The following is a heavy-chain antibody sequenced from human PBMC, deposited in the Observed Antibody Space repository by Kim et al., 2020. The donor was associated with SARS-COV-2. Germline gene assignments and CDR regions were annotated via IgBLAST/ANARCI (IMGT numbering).Heavy chain of an antibody. CDR1: GFTFSSYA. V-gene: IGHV3-23*01. CDR2: ISGSGGST. Sequence: GGSLRLSCAASGFTFSSYAMSWVRQAPGKGLEWVSAISGSGGSTYYADSVKGRFTISRDNSTNTLYLQMNSLRAEDTAVYYCAKDPSSSTYYYYYYYMDVWGKGTTVPVSS. CDR3: AKDPSSSTYYYYYYYMDV. D-gene: IGHD6-13*01. J-gene: IGHJ6*03.